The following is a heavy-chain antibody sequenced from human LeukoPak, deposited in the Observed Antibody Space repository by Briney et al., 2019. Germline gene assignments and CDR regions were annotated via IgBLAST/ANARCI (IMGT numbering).Heavy chain of an antibody. Sequence: GGSLRLSCTASGFTFSMYWMHWVRQAPGKGPVWVSRITSDGSTTIYADSVKGRFTISRDNAKNILYLQMNSLRAEDTAVYYCARDSRYYNSSGRTFDYWGQGTLVTVSS. V-gene: IGHV3-74*01. CDR3: ARDSRYYNSSGRTFDY. CDR1: GFTFSMYW. D-gene: IGHD3-22*01. J-gene: IGHJ4*02. CDR2: ITSDGSTT.